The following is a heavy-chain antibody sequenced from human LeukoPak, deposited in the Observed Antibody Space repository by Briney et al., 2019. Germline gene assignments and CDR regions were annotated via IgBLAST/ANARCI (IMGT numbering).Heavy chain of an antibody. D-gene: IGHD2-2*02. CDR3: ARDCSSTSCYTPFDY. J-gene: IGHJ4*02. V-gene: IGHV1-18*01. CDR1: GYTFTSYG. Sequence: ASVKVSCKASGYTFTSYGISWVRQAPGQGLEWMGWISAYNGNTNYAQKLQGRVTMTTDTSTSTAYMELRSRRSDDTAVYYCARDCSSTSCYTPFDYWGQGTLVTVSS. CDR2: ISAYNGNT.